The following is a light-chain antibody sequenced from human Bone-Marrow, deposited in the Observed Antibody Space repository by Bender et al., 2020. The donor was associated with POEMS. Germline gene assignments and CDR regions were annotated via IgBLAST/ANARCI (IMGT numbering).Light chain of an antibody. CDR1: NSDVGTYNL. J-gene: IGLJ3*02. CDR2: EGS. Sequence: QSALTQPSSVSGSPGQSITISCTATNSDVGTYNLVSWYQQHPGKAPKLMIYEGSKRPSGVSNRFSGSKSGNTASLTISGLQAEDETDYYCSSYAGTYTVFGGGTKLTVL. V-gene: IGLV2-23*01. CDR3: SSYAGTYTV.